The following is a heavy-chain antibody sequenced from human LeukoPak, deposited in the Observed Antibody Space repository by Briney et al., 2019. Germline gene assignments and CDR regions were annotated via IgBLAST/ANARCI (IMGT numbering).Heavy chain of an antibody. V-gene: IGHV3-49*03. J-gene: IGHJ3*02. D-gene: IGHD3-3*01. CDR3: TRDGAAITIFGVVIDDAFDI. CDR1: GFTFGDYA. Sequence: GGSLRLSCTASGFTFGDYAMSWFRQAPGKGLEWVGFIRSKAYGGTTEYAASVKGRFTISRDDSKSIAYLQMNSLKTEDTAVYYCTRDGAAITIFGVVIDDAFDIWGQGTMVTVSS. CDR2: IRSKAYGGTT.